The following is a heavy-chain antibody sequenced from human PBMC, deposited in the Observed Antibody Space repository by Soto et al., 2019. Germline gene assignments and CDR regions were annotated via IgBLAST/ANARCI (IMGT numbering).Heavy chain of an antibody. Sequence: SETLSLTCTVSGGSISSYYWSWIRQPAGKGLEWIGRIYTSGSTNYNPSLKSRVTMSVDTSKNQFSLKLSSVTAADTAVYYCARLYCGGGSGSSYYYEGRGVGGQGPRVPAPS. J-gene: IGHJ6*02. D-gene: IGHD2-15*01. CDR1: GGSISSYY. CDR2: IYTSGST. CDR3: ARLYCGGGSGSSYYYEGRGV. V-gene: IGHV4-4*07.